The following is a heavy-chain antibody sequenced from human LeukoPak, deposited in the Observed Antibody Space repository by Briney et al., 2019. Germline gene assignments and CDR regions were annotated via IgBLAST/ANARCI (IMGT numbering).Heavy chain of an antibody. CDR2: ISGSSTYT. J-gene: IGHJ4*02. Sequence: GGSLRLSCAASGFTFSDYYMSWIRQAPGKGLEWVSYISGSSTYTNYAGSVKGRFTISRDNAKNSLYLVMNSLRAEDTAVYYCARGHIASWYNVENWGQGTLVTVSS. D-gene: IGHD6-13*01. CDR1: GFTFSDYY. V-gene: IGHV3-11*06. CDR3: ARGHIASWYNVEN.